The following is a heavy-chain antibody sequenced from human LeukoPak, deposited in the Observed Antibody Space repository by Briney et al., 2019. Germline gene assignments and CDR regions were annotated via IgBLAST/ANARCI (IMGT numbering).Heavy chain of an antibody. CDR3: ARDWPRDGYHEIFEY. D-gene: IGHD5-24*01. Sequence: GGSLRLSCAASGFTFSSYSMNWVRQAPGKGLEWVSYISSSSRTTYYADSVKGRFTISRDNAKKSLFLQMNSLRDEDTAVYFCARDWPRDGYHEIFEYWGQGTLVTVSS. CDR1: GFTFSSYS. V-gene: IGHV3-48*02. CDR2: ISSSSRTT. J-gene: IGHJ4*02.